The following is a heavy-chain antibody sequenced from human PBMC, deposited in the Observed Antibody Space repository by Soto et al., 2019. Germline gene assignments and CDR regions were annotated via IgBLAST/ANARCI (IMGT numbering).Heavy chain of an antibody. CDR1: GYTLTELS. J-gene: IGHJ4*02. Sequence: GASVKDSCKVSGYTLTELSMHWVRQAPGKGFEWMGGFDPEDGETIYAQKFQGRVTMTEDTSTDTAYMELSSLRSEDTAVYYCATDRGMITFGGVIAFDYWGQGTLVTVSS. CDR2: FDPEDGET. V-gene: IGHV1-24*01. CDR3: ATDRGMITFGGVIAFDY. D-gene: IGHD3-16*02.